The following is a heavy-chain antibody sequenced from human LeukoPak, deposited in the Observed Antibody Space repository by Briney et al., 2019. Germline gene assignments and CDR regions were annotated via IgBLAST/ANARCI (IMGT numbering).Heavy chain of an antibody. D-gene: IGHD5-18*01. CDR2: IGNTET. Sequence: SGGSLRLSCATSGFPFETNAMSGFRQAPGKALEWVATIGNTETFYADSVTGRFTISRDNSKNTVNLQMNRLRVEDTAIYYCAKDWIQFNRVFDCFDSWGQGTLVTVSS. CDR1: GFPFETNA. CDR3: AKDWIQFNRVFDCFDS. J-gene: IGHJ4*02. V-gene: IGHV3-23*01.